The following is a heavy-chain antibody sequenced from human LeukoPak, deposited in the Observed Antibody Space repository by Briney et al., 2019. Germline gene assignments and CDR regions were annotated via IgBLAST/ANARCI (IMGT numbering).Heavy chain of an antibody. CDR2: ISGSGGST. CDR3: ARRSEFGVLYYMDV. D-gene: IGHD3-16*01. J-gene: IGHJ6*03. V-gene: IGHV3-23*01. Sequence: GGSLRLSCAASGFTSSSYAMSWVRQAPGKGLEWVSSISGSGGSTYYADSVKGRFTISRDNSKNTLYLQMNSLRAEDTAVYYCARRSEFGVLYYMDVWGKGTTVTVSS. CDR1: GFTSSSYA.